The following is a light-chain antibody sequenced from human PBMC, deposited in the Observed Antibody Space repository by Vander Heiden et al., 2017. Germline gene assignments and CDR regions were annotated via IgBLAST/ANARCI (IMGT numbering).Light chain of an antibody. V-gene: IGLV3-1*01. CDR1: ELGDKY. Sequence: SFVFAQPSSVSVSPGQTPSITCSGYELGDKYACWYQQKPDQSPVLVIYQDTKRPSGIPERISSSNSENTATLTISGTEAMDEADYFCQAWDNNTVILGGGTKLSVV. CDR2: QDT. CDR3: QAWDNNTVI. J-gene: IGLJ2*01.